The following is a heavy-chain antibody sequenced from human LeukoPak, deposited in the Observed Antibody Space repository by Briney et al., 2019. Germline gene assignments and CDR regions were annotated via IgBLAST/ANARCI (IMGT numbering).Heavy chain of an antibody. J-gene: IGHJ3*02. D-gene: IGHD3-10*01. CDR2: IYYSGST. Sequence: SETLSLTYTVSGGSISSSSYYWGWIRQPPGKGLEWIGSIYYSGSTYYNPSLKSRVTISVDTSKNQFSLKLSSVTAADTAVYYCARASSITMVRGVIQDAFDIWGQGTMVTVSS. CDR3: ARASSITMVRGVIQDAFDI. CDR1: GGSISSSSYY. V-gene: IGHV4-39*07.